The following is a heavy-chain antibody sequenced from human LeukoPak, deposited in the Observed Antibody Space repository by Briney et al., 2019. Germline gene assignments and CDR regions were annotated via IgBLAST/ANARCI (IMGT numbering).Heavy chain of an antibody. CDR2: IWYDGSNK. J-gene: IGHJ4*02. V-gene: IGHV3-33*01. Sequence: GGSLRLSCAASGFTFSSYGMHWIRQAPGKGLEWVAFIWYDGSNKYYADSVKGRFTISRDNSKNTLYLQMNSLRAEDTALYYCARVVLSRGERDYWGQGTLVTVSS. CDR3: ARVVLSRGERDY. D-gene: IGHD5-24*01. CDR1: GFTFSSYG.